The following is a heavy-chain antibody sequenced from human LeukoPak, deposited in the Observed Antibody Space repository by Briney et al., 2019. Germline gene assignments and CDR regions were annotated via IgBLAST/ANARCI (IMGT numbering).Heavy chain of an antibody. CDR1: GGSFSGYY. J-gene: IGHJ4*02. D-gene: IGHD2-2*01. Sequence: SETLSLTCAVYGGSFSGYYWSWIRQPPGKGLEWIGEINHSGSTNYNPSLKSRVTISVDTSKNQFSLKLSSVTAADTAVYYCARSSYCSSISCHRHFDYWGQGTLVTVSS. V-gene: IGHV4-34*01. CDR3: ARSSYCSSISCHRHFDY. CDR2: INHSGST.